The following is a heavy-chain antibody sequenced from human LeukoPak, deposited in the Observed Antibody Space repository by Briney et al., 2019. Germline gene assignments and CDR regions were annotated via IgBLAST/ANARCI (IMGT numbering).Heavy chain of an antibody. Sequence: GRSLRLSCAASGFTFSSYAMHWVRQAPGKGLEWVAVISYDGSNKYYADSVKGRFTISRDNSKNTLYLQMNSLRAEDTAVYYCARGVGATGYWGQGTLVTVSS. CDR1: GFTFSSYA. CDR3: ARGVGATGY. V-gene: IGHV3-30*04. CDR2: ISYDGSNK. J-gene: IGHJ4*02. D-gene: IGHD1-26*01.